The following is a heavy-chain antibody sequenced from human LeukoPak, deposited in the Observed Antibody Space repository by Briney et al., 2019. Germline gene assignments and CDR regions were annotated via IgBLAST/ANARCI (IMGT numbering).Heavy chain of an antibody. CDR3: AGDFGSGNYYNWFDL. D-gene: IGHD3-10*01. J-gene: IGHJ5*02. CDR1: GGSVSTNRYY. Sequence: SETLSLTCTVSGGSVSTNRYYWGWIRQPPGKGLEWIGSLYFSGTTYYNPSLKSRVTISVDTSKNQFSLKLSSVTAADTAVYYCAGDFGSGNYYNWFDLWGQGTLVTVSS. CDR2: LYFSGTT. V-gene: IGHV4-39*02.